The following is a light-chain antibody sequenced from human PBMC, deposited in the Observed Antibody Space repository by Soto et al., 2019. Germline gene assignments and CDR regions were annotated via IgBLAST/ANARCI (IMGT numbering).Light chain of an antibody. Sequence: QSVLTQPPSLTGAHRHMVTISCTGSGSEMGICYHQLTARAHKLLFYGNSNRSSAVSNRVSASKAVTSVSLTITGLQAEDEADYFCQTYDSRLSCSVFGTGTKVTVL. CDR1: GSEMG. CDR3: QTYDSRLSCSV. V-gene: IGLV1-40*01. J-gene: IGLJ1*01. CDR2: GNS.